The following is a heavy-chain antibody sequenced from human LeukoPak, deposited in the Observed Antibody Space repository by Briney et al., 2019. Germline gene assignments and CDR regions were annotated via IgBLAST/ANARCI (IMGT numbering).Heavy chain of an antibody. CDR3: AKDTGGGYYYMDV. CDR1: GFTFSSYS. D-gene: IGHD2-8*02. V-gene: IGHV3-48*01. J-gene: IGHJ6*03. CDR2: ISSSSSTI. Sequence: PGGSLRLSCAASGFTFSSYSMNWVRQAPGKGLEWVSYISSSSSTISYADSVKGRFTISRDNAKNSLYLQMNGLRAEDTAVYYCAKDTGGGYYYMDVWGKGTTVTVSS.